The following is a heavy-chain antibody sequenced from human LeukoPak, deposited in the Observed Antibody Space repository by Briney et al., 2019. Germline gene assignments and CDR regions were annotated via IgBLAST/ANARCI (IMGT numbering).Heavy chain of an antibody. J-gene: IGHJ4*02. CDR2: IYTSGST. CDR1: GGSISSGSYY. Sequence: SQTLSLTCTVSGGSISSGSYYWSWIRQPAGKGLEWIGRIYTSGSTNYNPSLKSRVTISVDTSKNQFSLKLDSVTAADTAVYYCAKGTSSGWYYFDYWGQGTLVTVSS. D-gene: IGHD6-19*01. V-gene: IGHV4-61*02. CDR3: AKGTSSGWYYFDY.